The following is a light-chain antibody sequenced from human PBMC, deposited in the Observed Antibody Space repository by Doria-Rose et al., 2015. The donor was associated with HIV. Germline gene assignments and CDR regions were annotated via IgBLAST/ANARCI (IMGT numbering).Light chain of an antibody. CDR1: QTVSTY. CDR2: AAS. J-gene: IGKJ1*01. CDR3: QQTYSSPPWT. V-gene: IGKV1-39*01. Sequence: DIRVTQSPSSLSASIGDRVTITCRASQTVSTYLNWFQQEPGKAPKLLIYAASRLQSGVPSRFSGSGSGTDFTLTISGLQPGDFATYYCQQTYSSPPWTFGQGTKVVMK.